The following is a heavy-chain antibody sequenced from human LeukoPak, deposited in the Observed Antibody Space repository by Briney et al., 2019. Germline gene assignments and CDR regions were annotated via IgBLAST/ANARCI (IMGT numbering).Heavy chain of an antibody. D-gene: IGHD3-16*01. CDR3: ARLEEDLTLGVAGYWFVP. Sequence: GESLKISCKGSGYSFTTHWIGWVRQMPGKGLEWMGIIYPDDSNTRYSPSFQGQVTLSADNSINTAYLQWSSLRASDTAMYYCARLEEDLTLGVAGYWFVPWGQGTLVTVS. CDR2: IYPDDSNT. J-gene: IGHJ5*02. V-gene: IGHV5-51*01. CDR1: GYSFTTHW.